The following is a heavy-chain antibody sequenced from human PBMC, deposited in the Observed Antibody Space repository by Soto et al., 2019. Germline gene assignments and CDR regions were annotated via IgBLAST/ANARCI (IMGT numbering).Heavy chain of an antibody. V-gene: IGHV4-34*01. CDR3: ARGRSGSYLDAFDI. CDR1: GGSFSGYY. CDR2: INHSGST. D-gene: IGHD1-26*01. Sequence: PSETLSLTCAVYGGSFSGYYWSWIRQPPGKGLEWIGEINHSGSTNYNPSLKSRVTISVDTSKNQFSLKLSSVTAADTAVYYCARGRSGSYLDAFDIWGQGTMVTVSS. J-gene: IGHJ3*02.